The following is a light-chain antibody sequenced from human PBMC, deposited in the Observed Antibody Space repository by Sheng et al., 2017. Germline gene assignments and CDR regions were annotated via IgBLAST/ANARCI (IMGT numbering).Light chain of an antibody. CDR1: KLGDKY. CDR3: QAWDSSTAFYV. V-gene: IGLV3-1*01. CDR2: QDS. J-gene: IGLJ1*01. Sequence: SYELTQPPSVSVSPGQTASITCSGDKLGDKYACWYQQKPGQSPVLVIYQDSKRPSGIPERFSGSNSGNTATLTISGTQAMDEAYYYCQAWDSSTAFYVFGTGTKVTV.